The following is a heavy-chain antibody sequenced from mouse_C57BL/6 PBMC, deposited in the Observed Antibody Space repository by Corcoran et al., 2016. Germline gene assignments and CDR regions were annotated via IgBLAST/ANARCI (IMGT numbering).Heavy chain of an antibody. CDR3: ARRLYYGNYGYCDV. D-gene: IGHD2-1*01. CDR1: GYTFTDYY. Sequence: EVQLQQSGPELVKPGASVKISCKASGYTFTDYYMNWVKQSHGKSLEWIGDINPNNGGTSYNQKFKGKATLPVDKSSSTAYMELRSLTSEDSAVYYCARRLYYGNYGYCDVWGTGTTVTVSS. CDR2: INPNNGGT. V-gene: IGHV1-26*01. J-gene: IGHJ1*03.